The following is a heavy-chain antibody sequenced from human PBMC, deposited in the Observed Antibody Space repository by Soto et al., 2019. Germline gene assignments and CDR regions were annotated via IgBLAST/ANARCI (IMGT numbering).Heavy chain of an antibody. CDR1: GFTFSSYG. V-gene: IGHV3-33*01. Sequence: SLRLSCSASGFTFSSYGMHWVRQAPGKGLEWVAAIWYDGSNKYYADAVKGRFTISKDNSKNTLYLQMNSLRAEDTAVYYCARGGDYSDAFDIWGEGTMVTVSS. CDR3: ARGGDYSDAFDI. J-gene: IGHJ3*02. D-gene: IGHD4-17*01. CDR2: IWYDGSNK.